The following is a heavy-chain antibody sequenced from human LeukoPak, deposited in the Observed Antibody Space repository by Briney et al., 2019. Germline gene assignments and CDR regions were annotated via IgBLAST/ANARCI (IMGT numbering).Heavy chain of an antibody. D-gene: IGHD6-19*01. Sequence: ASVKVSCKASGYTFTGYYMHWVRQAPGQGLEWMGWINPNGGGTNYAQKFQGWVTMTRDTSISTAYMELSRLRSDDTAVYYCARAPSRDSSGWYDYWGQGTLVTVSS. CDR3: ARAPSRDSSGWYDY. V-gene: IGHV1-2*04. CDR2: INPNGGGT. CDR1: GYTFTGYY. J-gene: IGHJ4*02.